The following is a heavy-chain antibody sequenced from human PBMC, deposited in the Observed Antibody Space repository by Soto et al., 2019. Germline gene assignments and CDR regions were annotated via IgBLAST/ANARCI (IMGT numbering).Heavy chain of an antibody. J-gene: IGHJ4*02. Sequence: PGGSLRLSCAASGFNFSSYAMSWVRQAPGKGLEWVSAISGSGVSTYYADSVKGRFTISRDNSKNTLYLQMNSLRAEDTAVYYCAKEQKHSSSWSELNYWGQGTLVTVSS. V-gene: IGHV3-23*01. CDR2: ISGSGVST. CDR1: GFNFSSYA. CDR3: AKEQKHSSSWSELNY. D-gene: IGHD6-13*01.